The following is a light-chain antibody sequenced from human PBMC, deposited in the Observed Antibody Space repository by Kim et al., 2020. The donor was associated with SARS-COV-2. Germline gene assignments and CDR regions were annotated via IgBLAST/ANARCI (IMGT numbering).Light chain of an antibody. Sequence: PGERATLSCRASQSVSSNYLVWYQQKPGQAPRLLIYGASSRDTGIPDRFSGSGSGTDFTLTISRLEPEDFAVYYCQQYSSSLLTFGGGTKV. CDR3: QQYSSSLLT. V-gene: IGKV3-20*01. CDR1: QSVSSNY. J-gene: IGKJ4*01. CDR2: GAS.